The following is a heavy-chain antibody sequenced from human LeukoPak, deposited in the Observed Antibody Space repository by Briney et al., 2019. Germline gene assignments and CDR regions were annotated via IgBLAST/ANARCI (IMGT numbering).Heavy chain of an antibody. D-gene: IGHD3-10*01. V-gene: IGHV4-30-2*01. CDR3: ARSRQGSGLLNY. Sequence: PSQTLSLTCTVSGGAITSGGYSWNWIRQPPGKGLEWIGCIYDRGPTYYNPSLESRITISVDRPKNQFFLNVTSVTAADTAVYYCARSRQGSGLLNYWGQGNLVAVSS. J-gene: IGHJ4*02. CDR2: IYDRGPT. CDR1: GGAITSGGYS.